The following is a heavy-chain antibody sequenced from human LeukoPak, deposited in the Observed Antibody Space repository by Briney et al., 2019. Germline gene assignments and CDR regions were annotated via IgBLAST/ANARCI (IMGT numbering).Heavy chain of an antibody. CDR1: GGSLSSYY. CDR2: IYYSGST. CDR3: ARDLFGDYSGYLDY. V-gene: IGHV4-59*01. Sequence: SETLSLTCTVSGGSLSSYYCNWIRQPPGKGLEWIGYIYYSGSTNYNPSLKSRVTMSVDTSKNQFSLKLSSVTAADTAVYYCARDLFGDYSGYLDYWGQGTLVTVSS. J-gene: IGHJ4*02. D-gene: IGHD4-17*01.